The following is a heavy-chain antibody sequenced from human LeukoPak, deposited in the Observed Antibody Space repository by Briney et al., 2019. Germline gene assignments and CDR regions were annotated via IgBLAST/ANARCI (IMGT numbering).Heavy chain of an antibody. CDR1: GGSFSGYY. CDR2: INHSGST. J-gene: IGHJ4*02. Sequence: SETLSLTCAVYGGSFSGYYWSWIRQPPGKGLEWIGEINHSGSTNYNPSLKSRVTISVDTSKNQFSLKLSSVTAADTAVYYCARGIKDGYGYYFDYWGQGTLVTVSS. D-gene: IGHD5-18*01. V-gene: IGHV4-34*01. CDR3: ARGIKDGYGYYFDY.